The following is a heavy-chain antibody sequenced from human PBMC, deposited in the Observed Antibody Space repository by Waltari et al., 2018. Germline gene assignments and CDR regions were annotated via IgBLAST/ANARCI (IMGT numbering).Heavy chain of an antibody. V-gene: IGHV3-53*02. Sequence: EVQLAETGGGLIQPGGSLRLSCAASGFTVSSNYMSWVRQAPGKGVEGVSVILSGGSTYYADSVKGRFTISRDNSKNTLYLQMNSLRAEDTAVYYCARVNSGYSSSWYLFDYWGQGTLVTVSS. CDR1: GFTVSSNY. CDR2: ILSGGST. D-gene: IGHD6-13*01. CDR3: ARVNSGYSSSWYLFDY. J-gene: IGHJ4*02.